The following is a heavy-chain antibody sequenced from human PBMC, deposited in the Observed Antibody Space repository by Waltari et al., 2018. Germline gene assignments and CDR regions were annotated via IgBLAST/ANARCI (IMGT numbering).Heavy chain of an antibody. CDR3: ARDRDNSPV. V-gene: IGHV4-59*01. CDR1: GGSIPRYS. J-gene: IGHJ3*01. CDR2: IHYSGST. D-gene: IGHD1-1*01. Sequence: QLQESGPGLVKPSETLSLTCTVSGGSIPRYSWTWIRQPPGKGLEWIGYIHYSGSTNYNPSLKSRVTMSIDTSKNQFSLKLSSLTAADTAMYYCARDRDNSPVWGQGTMVTVSS.